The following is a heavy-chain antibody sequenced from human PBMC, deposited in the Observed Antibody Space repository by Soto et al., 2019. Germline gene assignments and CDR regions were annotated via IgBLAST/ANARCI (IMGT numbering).Heavy chain of an antibody. D-gene: IGHD3-3*01. CDR2: IIPIFGTA. CDR1: GGTFSSYA. Sequence: SVKVSCKASGGTFSSYAISWVRQAPGQGLEWMGGIIPIFGTANYAQKFQGRVTITADESTSTAYMELSSLRSEDTAVYYCARGGEWLSRNWFDPWGQGTLVTVSS. V-gene: IGHV1-69*13. J-gene: IGHJ5*02. CDR3: ARGGEWLSRNWFDP.